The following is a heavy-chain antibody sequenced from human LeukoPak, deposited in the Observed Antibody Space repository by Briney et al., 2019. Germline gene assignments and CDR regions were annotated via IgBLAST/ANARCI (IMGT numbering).Heavy chain of an antibody. D-gene: IGHD5-12*01. J-gene: IGHJ4*02. Sequence: SETLSLTCTVSGGSVSSSNYYWSCIRQPPGKGLEWIGYIYYSGTTNYNPSLKSRVTISVDTSKNQFSLKLSSVTAADTAVYYCARTDIVATIHFDYWGQGTLVTVSS. CDR2: IYYSGTT. CDR1: GGSVSSSNYY. V-gene: IGHV4-61*01. CDR3: ARTDIVATIHFDY.